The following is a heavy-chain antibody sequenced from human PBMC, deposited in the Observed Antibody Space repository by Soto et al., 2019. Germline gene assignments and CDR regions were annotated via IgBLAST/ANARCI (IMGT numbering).Heavy chain of an antibody. Sequence: SETLSLTCTVSGGSISSSSYYWGWIRQPPGKGLEWIGSIYYSGSTYYNPSLKSRVTISVDTSKNQFSLKLSSVTAADTAVYYCARRKVLYSNYYYGMDVWGQGTTVTVSS. V-gene: IGHV4-39*01. J-gene: IGHJ6*02. D-gene: IGHD4-4*01. CDR2: IYYSGST. CDR1: GGSISSSSYY. CDR3: ARRKVLYSNYYYGMDV.